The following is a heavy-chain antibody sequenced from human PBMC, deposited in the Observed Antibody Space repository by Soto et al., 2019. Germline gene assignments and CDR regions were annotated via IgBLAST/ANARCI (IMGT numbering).Heavy chain of an antibody. D-gene: IGHD1-26*01. Sequence: LRLSCAASGFTFSSYSMNWVRQAPGKGLEWVSSISSSSYIYYADSVKGRFTISRDNAKNSLYLQMNSLRAEDTAVYYCARDFRGGSYYYYYGMDVWGQGTTVTVSS. CDR1: GFTFSSYS. J-gene: IGHJ6*02. V-gene: IGHV3-21*01. CDR3: ARDFRGGSYYYYYGMDV. CDR2: ISSSSYI.